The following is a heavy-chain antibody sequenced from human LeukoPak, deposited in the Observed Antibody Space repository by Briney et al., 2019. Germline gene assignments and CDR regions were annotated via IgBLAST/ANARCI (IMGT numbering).Heavy chain of an antibody. V-gene: IGHV3-21*04. CDR3: AKSGQSVGYDFWSGKPDYYFDY. D-gene: IGHD3-3*01. CDR2: ISSSSSYV. CDR1: GFTFSTYS. J-gene: IGHJ4*02. Sequence: GGSLRLSCAASGFTFSTYSMNWVRQAPGKGLEWVSSISSSSSYVYYADSVKGRFTISRDNAKNSLYLQMNSLRAEDTAVYCCAKSGQSVGYDFWSGKPDYYFDYWGQGTLVSVSS.